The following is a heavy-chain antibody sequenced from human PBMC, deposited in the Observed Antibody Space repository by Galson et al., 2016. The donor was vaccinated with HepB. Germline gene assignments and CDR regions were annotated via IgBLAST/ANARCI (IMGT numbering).Heavy chain of an antibody. CDR2: IKSKTDGGTT. CDR3: TTGDSNYPPWVYYYYYGMDV. D-gene: IGHD4-11*01. J-gene: IGHJ6*04. CDR1: GFTFSNAW. V-gene: IGHV3-15*01. Sequence: SLRLSCAASGFTFSNAWMSWVRQAPGKGLEWVGRIKSKTDGGTTDYAAPVKGRFTISRDDSKNTLYLQMNSLKTKDTAVYYCTTGDSNYPPWVYYYYYGMDVWGKGTTVTVSS.